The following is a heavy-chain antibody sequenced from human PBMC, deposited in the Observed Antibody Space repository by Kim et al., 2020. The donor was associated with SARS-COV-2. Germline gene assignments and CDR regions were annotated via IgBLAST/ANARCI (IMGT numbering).Heavy chain of an antibody. J-gene: IGHJ6*02. D-gene: IGHD6-19*01. CDR1: GGSFSGYY. CDR3: ASLVTWYSSGWYSPRLDV. Sequence: SETLSLTCAVYGGSFSGYYWSWIRQPPGKGLEWIGEINHSGSTNYNPSLKSRVTISVDTSKNQFSLKLSSVTAADTAVYYCASLVTWYSSGWYSPRLDVWGQGTTVTVSS. V-gene: IGHV4-34*01. CDR2: INHSGST.